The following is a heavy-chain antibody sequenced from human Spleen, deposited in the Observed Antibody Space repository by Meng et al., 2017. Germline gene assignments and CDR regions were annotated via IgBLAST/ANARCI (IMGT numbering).Heavy chain of an antibody. CDR1: GFTFSDHF. CDR2: IDKSAESM. D-gene: IGHD7-27*01. V-gene: IGHV3-11*01. J-gene: IGHJ6*02. Sequence: GESLKISCTASGFTFSDHFMTWIRQAPRKGLEWVSSIDKSAESMSYADSVKGRFTISRDDAKNSLYLQMNNLRDDDTAVYYGGRGHWGLDVWGQGTTVTVSS. CDR3: GRGHWGLDV.